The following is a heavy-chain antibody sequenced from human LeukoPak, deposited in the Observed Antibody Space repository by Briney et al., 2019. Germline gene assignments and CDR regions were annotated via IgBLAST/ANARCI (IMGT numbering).Heavy chain of an antibody. D-gene: IGHD1/OR15-1a*01. V-gene: IGHV3-30*02. CDR2: IRYDGSNK. CDR3: AKGRNNYYYYMDV. J-gene: IGHJ6*03. CDR1: GFTFSNYG. Sequence: GGSLRLSCAASGFTFSNYGMHWVRQAPGKGLEWVAFIRYDGSNKYYADSVKGRFTISRDNSKNTLYLQMNSLRAEDTAVYYCAKGRNNYYYYMDVWGKGTTVTVSS.